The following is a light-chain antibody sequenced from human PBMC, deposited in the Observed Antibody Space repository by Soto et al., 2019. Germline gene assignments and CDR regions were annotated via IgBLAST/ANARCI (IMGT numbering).Light chain of an antibody. V-gene: IGKV3-15*01. Sequence: EIVMTQSPATLSVSPGERATLSCRASQRVSSNLAWYQQKPGQAPRLLIYGASTRATGIPARFSGSGSGTEFTLTISSLQSEDLAVYYCQQYTNWPPWTFGQWTKVEIK. CDR3: QQYTNWPPWT. CDR1: QRVSSN. CDR2: GAS. J-gene: IGKJ1*01.